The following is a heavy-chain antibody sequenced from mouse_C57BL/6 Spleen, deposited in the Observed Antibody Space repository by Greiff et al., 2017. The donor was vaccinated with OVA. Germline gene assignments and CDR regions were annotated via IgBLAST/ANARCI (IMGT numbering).Heavy chain of an antibody. Sequence: EVQGVESGGGLVKPGGSLKLSCAASGFTFSSYTMSWVRQTPEKRLEWVATISGGGGNTYYPDSVKGRFTISRDNAKNTLYLQMSSLRSEDTALYYCVYGNYSWFAYWGQGTLVTVSA. J-gene: IGHJ3*01. CDR1: GFTFSSYT. D-gene: IGHD2-1*01. CDR2: ISGGGGNT. CDR3: VYGNYSWFAY. V-gene: IGHV5-9*01.